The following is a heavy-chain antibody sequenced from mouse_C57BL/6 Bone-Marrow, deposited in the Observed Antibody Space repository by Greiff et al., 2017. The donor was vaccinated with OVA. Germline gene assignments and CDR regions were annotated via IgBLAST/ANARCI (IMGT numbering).Heavy chain of an antibody. V-gene: IGHV2-2*01. D-gene: IGHD3-3*01. CDR2: LWSGGST. CDR1: GFSLTSYG. Sequence: VKLQESGPGLVQPSQSLSITCTVSGFSLTSYGVHWVRQSPGKGLEWLGVLWSGGSTDYNAAFISRLSISKDNSKSQVFFKMNSLQADDTAIYYCARNLGLYDYAMDYWGQGTSVTVSS. CDR3: ARNLGLYDYAMDY. J-gene: IGHJ4*01.